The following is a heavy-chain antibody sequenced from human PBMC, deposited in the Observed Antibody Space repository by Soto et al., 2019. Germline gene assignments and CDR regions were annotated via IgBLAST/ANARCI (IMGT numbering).Heavy chain of an antibody. V-gene: IGHV3-15*07. CDR2: IKSETDGGTT. J-gene: IGHJ4*02. CDR1: GFSFTNAW. Sequence: EVQVVESGGGFVEPGGSLRLSCAASGFSFTNAWLTWVRQAPGKGLEWVGRIKSETDGGTTAFAAPVKDRFTMSRDDAENTVSLQMNSLKTEDAAMYCCIGQVTISGVHFIYWGQGILVTVSS. CDR3: IGQVTISGVHFIY. D-gene: IGHD3-3*01.